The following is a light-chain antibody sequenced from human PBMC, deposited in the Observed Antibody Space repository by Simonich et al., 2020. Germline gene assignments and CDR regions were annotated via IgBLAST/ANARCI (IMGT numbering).Light chain of an antibody. CDR2: DVS. CDR1: SRDVGGYNY. CDR3: SSYTSSSTWV. Sequence: QSALTQPASVSGSPGQSITISCTGTSRDVGGYNYVSWSQQPPGKAPKLMLYDVSKRPSGFSNRFSGSKSGNTASLTISGLQAEDEADYYCSSYTSSSTWVFGGGTKLTVL. V-gene: IGLV2-14*01. J-gene: IGLJ3*02.